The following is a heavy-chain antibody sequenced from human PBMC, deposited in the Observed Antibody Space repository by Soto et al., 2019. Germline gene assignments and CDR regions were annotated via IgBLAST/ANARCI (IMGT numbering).Heavy chain of an antibody. CDR1: GDSVSSNSAA. V-gene: IGHV6-1*01. D-gene: IGHD3-10*01. CDR3: ARAPDVVVRGVIGFDH. J-gene: IGHJ5*02. CDR2: TYYRSKWYN. Sequence: SQTLSLTCAISGDSVSSNSAAWNWIRQSPSRGLEWLGRTYYRSKWYNDYAVSVKSRITINPDTSKNQFSLQLNSVTPEDTGVYYCARAPDVVVRGVIGFDHWGQGTLVTVSS.